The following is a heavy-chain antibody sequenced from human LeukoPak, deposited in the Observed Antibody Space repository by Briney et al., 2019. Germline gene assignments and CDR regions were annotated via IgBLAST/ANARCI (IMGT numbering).Heavy chain of an antibody. CDR2: IYSGGST. CDR3: AREAADYYGSGSYFDY. V-gene: IGHV3-53*01. J-gene: IGHJ4*02. CDR1: GFTVSSNY. Sequence: GGALRLSCAASGFTVSSNYMSWVRQAPGKGLEWVSVIYSGGSTYYADSVKGRFTISRDNSKNTLYLQMNSLRAEDTAVYYCAREAADYYGSGSYFDYWGQGTLVTVSS. D-gene: IGHD3-10*01.